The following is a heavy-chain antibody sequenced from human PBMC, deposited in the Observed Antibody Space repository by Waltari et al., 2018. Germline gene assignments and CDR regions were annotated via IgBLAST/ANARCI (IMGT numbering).Heavy chain of an antibody. CDR2: SSISDAT. D-gene: IGHD1-20*01. CDR1: LTIDSYA. Sequence: EVQLLESGGALVQSGGSLRPSWCTLGLTIDSYAINWLRRAPGTGLQWVAASSISDATFHADSVKGRFTISRDTSKDTVYLQMNSLRADDTAVYYCAKPFYNWDDPLVSWGQGTLVTVSS. V-gene: IGHV3-23*01. CDR3: AKPFYNWDDPLVS. J-gene: IGHJ5*02.